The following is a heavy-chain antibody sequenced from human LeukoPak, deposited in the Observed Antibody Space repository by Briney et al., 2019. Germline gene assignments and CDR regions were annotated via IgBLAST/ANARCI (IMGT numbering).Heavy chain of an antibody. CDR3: ARSRWLQLIPYLDY. V-gene: IGHV3-7*04. J-gene: IGHJ4*02. D-gene: IGHD5-24*01. Sequence: PGGSLRLSCAASGFTFSSYWMSWVRQAPGKGLEWVANIKQDGSEKYYVDSVKGRFTISRDNAKNSLYLQMNSLRAEDTAVYYCARSRWLQLIPYLDYWGQGTLVTVSS. CDR1: GFTFSSYW. CDR2: IKQDGSEK.